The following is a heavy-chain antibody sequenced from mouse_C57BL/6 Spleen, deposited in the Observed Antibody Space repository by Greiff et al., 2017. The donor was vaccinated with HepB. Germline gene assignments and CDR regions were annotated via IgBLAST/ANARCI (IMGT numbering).Heavy chain of an antibody. CDR2: IYPRDGST. Sequence: VQLQQSGPELVKPGASVKLSCKASGYTFTSYDINWVKQRPGQGLEWIGWIYPRDGSTKYNEKFKGKATLTVDTSSSTAYMELHSLTSEDSAVYFCARPYSNLYYAMDYWGQGTSVTVSS. CDR1: GYTFTSYD. CDR3: ARPYSNLYYAMDY. J-gene: IGHJ4*01. D-gene: IGHD2-5*01. V-gene: IGHV1-85*01.